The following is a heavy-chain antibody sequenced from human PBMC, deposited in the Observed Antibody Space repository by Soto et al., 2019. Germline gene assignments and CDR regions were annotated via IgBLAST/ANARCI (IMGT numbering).Heavy chain of an antibody. V-gene: IGHV3-30*18. J-gene: IGHJ4*02. Sequence: QVQLVESGGGVVQPGRSLRLSCATSGFTFSTYGMHWVRQAPGKGLEWVAVISSDGSNKYQADSVKGRFTISRDNSKNTLYLQMNSLRAEDTAVYYCAKAKYSGSSYFDYWGQGTQVTVSS. CDR1: GFTFSTYG. CDR3: AKAKYSGSSYFDY. D-gene: IGHD1-26*01. CDR2: ISSDGSNK.